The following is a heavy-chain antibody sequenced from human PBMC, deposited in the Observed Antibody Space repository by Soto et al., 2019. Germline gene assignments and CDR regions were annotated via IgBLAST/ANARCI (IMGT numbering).Heavy chain of an antibody. J-gene: IGHJ4*02. CDR3: ARLYGSGPDY. CDR2: IYHSGST. Sequence: SETMSLTCAVSGGSISCVGYSWSWIRQQPGKGLEWIGYIYHSGSTNYNPSLKSRVTITVDRSKNQFSLKLSSVTAADTAVYYCARLYGSGPDYWGQGTLVTVSS. V-gene: IGHV4-30-2*02. CDR1: GGSISCVGYS. D-gene: IGHD3-10*01.